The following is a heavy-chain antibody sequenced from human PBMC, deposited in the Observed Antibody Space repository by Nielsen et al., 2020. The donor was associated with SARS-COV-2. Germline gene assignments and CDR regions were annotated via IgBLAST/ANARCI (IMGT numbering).Heavy chain of an antibody. CDR1: AGTFSSNA. CDR2: IIPIFGTA. V-gene: IGHV1-69*13. D-gene: IGHD5-24*01. Sequence: SVQVSCKASAGTFSSNAISWVRQAPGQGLEWMGGIIPIFGTANYAQKFQGRVTITADESTSTAYMELSSLRSEDTAVYYCARIEMATIGGAFDIWGQGTMVTVSS. J-gene: IGHJ3*02. CDR3: ARIEMATIGGAFDI.